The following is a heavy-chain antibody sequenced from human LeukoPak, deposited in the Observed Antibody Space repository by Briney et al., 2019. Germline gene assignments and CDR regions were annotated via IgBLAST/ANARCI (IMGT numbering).Heavy chain of an antibody. CDR3: AKDGSWGDYYFYFYMDV. V-gene: IGHV3-23*01. J-gene: IGHJ6*03. Sequence: GGSLRLSCAASGFTFSDYYMSWVRQAPGKGLEWVSGISGSGYYTYYADSVKGRFTISRDNSKNTLYIEMNSLRAEDTAVYYCAKDGSWGDYYFYFYMDVWGKGTTVTVSS. CDR1: GFTFSDYY. D-gene: IGHD3-16*01. CDR2: ISGSGYYT.